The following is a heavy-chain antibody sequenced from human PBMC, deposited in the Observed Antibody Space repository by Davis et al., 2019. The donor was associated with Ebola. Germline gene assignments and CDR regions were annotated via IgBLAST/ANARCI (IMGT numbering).Heavy chain of an antibody. J-gene: IGHJ6*02. CDR3: ARDTSYYYYGMDV. V-gene: IGHV3-21*01. CDR2: ISSSSTYI. D-gene: IGHD3-3*01. Sequence: GESLKISCAASGFTFSSYSMNWVRQAPGKGLEWVSSISSSSTYIYYADSVKGRFTISRDNAKNSLYLQMNSLRDEDTAVYYCARDTSYYYYGMDVWGQGTTVTVSS. CDR1: GFTFSSYS.